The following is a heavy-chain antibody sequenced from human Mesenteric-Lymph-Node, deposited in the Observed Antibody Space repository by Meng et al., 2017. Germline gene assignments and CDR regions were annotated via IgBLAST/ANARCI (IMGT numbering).Heavy chain of an antibody. CDR3: ARGGVGYSTKYYFDY. J-gene: IGHJ4*02. D-gene: IGHD6-13*01. V-gene: IGHV4-59*12. CDR2: VYYSGTT. Sequence: SETLSLTCTVSGGSISSYYWSWLRQPPGKGLEWIGSVYYSGTTYYNPSLKSRVTISLDMSKNQFSLNLSSVTAADTAVYYCARGGVGYSTKYYFDYWGQGTLVTVSS. CDR1: GGSISSYY.